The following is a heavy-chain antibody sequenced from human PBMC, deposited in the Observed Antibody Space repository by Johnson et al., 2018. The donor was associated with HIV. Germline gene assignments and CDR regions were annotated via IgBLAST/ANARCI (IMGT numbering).Heavy chain of an antibody. CDR3: VRDTEREAFDI. CDR2: IKNDGSNK. J-gene: IGHJ3*02. CDR1: GFTFTIYW. D-gene: IGHD2-8*02. V-gene: IGHV3-7*03. Sequence: VQLVESGGGVVQPGGSLRLSCEASGFTFTIYWMSWVRQSPGNGLEWVADIKNDGSNKYYADSVKGRFTISRDNAKNSLYLQMSSLRAEDTAVYYYVRDTEREAFDIWGQGTMVTVSS.